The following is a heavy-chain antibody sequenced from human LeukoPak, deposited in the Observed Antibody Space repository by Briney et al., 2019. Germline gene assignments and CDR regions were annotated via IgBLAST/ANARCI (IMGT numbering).Heavy chain of an antibody. V-gene: IGHV3-53*01. D-gene: IGHD3-10*01. CDR2: IHAGGTT. Sequence: GGSLRLSCAVSGFTVSSNYMNWVRQAPGKGLEWVSVIHAGGTTFYADSVKGRFTISRDNSKNTLYLQMNSLRAEDTALYYCARGQYSGRGGYFDYWGQGTLVTVSS. CDR1: GFTVSSNY. CDR3: ARGQYSGRGGYFDY. J-gene: IGHJ4*02.